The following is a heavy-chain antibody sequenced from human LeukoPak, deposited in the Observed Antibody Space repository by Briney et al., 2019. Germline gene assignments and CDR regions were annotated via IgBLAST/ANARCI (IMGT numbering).Heavy chain of an antibody. J-gene: IGHJ4*02. CDR3: ATTPPGDGYNYGSW. V-gene: IGHV3-33*01. D-gene: IGHD5-24*01. CDR2: IWYDRSNK. CDR1: GFTFSNHG. Sequence: GSLRLSCAASGFTFSNHGMHWVRQAPGKGLEWVAVIWYDRSNKYYGDSVKGRFTISRDNSKNTVYLQMNSLRAEDTAVYYCATTPPGDGYNYGSWWGQGTLVTVSS.